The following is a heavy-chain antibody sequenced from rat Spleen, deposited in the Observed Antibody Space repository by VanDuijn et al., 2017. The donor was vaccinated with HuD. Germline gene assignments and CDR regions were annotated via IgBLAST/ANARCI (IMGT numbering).Heavy chain of an antibody. CDR2: ISYDGSST. V-gene: IGHV5-22*01. CDR3: ARSYSSHYFDY. J-gene: IGHJ2*01. D-gene: IGHD1-8*01. CDR1: GFTFSHYD. Sequence: EVQLVESGGGLVQPGRSMKLSCAASGFTFSHYDMAWVRQAPKKGLEWVSFISYDGSSTYYRDSVKGRFTISRDNAKSSLYLQMNSLKSEDTATYYCARSYSSHYFDYWGQGVMVTVSS.